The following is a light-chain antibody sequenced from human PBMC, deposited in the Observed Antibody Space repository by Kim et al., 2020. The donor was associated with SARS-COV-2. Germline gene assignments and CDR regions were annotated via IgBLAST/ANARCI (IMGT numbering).Light chain of an antibody. CDR1: SSNMGNNY. CDR3: GTWDSSLSAVV. V-gene: IGLV1-51*01. Sequence: GQKVTISCSGSSSNMGNNYVSWYQQLPETAPKLLIYDNNKRPSGIPDRFSGSKSGTSATLGITGLQTGDEADYYCGTWDSSLSAVVFGGGTQLTVL. CDR2: DNN. J-gene: IGLJ2*01.